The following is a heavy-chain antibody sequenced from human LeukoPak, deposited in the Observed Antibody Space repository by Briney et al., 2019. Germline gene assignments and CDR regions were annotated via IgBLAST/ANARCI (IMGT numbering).Heavy chain of an antibody. Sequence: PGGSLRLSCAASGFTVSSNYMSWVRQAPGKGLEWVSVIYSGGSTYYADSVKGRFTISRDNSKNTLYLQMNSLRAEDTALYYCAKLPSYSSTDAFDIWGQGTMVTVSS. CDR1: GFTVSSNY. J-gene: IGHJ3*02. D-gene: IGHD6-13*01. V-gene: IGHV3-53*05. CDR3: AKLPSYSSTDAFDI. CDR2: IYSGGST.